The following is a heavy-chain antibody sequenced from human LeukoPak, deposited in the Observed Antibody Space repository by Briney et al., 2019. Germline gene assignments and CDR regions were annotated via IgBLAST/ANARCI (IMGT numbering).Heavy chain of an antibody. CDR2: ISSSSSYI. CDR3: ARDTTRITIFGVVIIPFEY. J-gene: IGHJ4*02. D-gene: IGHD3-3*01. Sequence: GGSLRLSCAASGFTFSSYSMNWVRQAPGRGLEWVSSISSSSSYIYYADSVKGRFTISRDNAKNSLYLQMNSLGAEDTAVYYCARDTTRITIFGVVIIPFEYWGQGTLVTVSS. CDR1: GFTFSSYS. V-gene: IGHV3-21*01.